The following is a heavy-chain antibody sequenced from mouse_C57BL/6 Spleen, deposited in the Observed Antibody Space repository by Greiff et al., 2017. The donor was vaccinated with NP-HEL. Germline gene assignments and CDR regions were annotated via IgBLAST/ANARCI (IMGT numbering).Heavy chain of an antibody. V-gene: IGHV1-22*01. D-gene: IGHD1-1*01. Sequence: EVHLVESGPELVKPGASVKMSCKASGYTFTDYNMHWVKQSHGKSLEWIGYINPNNGGTSYNQKFKGKATLTVNKSSSTAYMELRSLTSEDSAVYYCARRGDYYGSSPFAYWGQGTLVTVSA. CDR2: INPNNGGT. CDR1: GYTFTDYN. J-gene: IGHJ3*01. CDR3: ARRGDYYGSSPFAY.